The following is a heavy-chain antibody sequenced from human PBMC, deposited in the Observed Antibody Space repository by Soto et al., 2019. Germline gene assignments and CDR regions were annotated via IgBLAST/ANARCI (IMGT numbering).Heavy chain of an antibody. CDR3: ARDFERYSSGWYYFDY. D-gene: IGHD6-19*01. V-gene: IGHV1-18*01. CDR2: ISAYNGNT. Sequence: ASVKVSCKASGYTFTSYGISWVRQAPGQGLEWMGWISAYNGNTNYAQKLQGRVTMTTDTSTSTAYMELRSLRSDDTAVYYCARDFERYSSGWYYFDYWGQGTLVTVSS. J-gene: IGHJ4*02. CDR1: GYTFTSYG.